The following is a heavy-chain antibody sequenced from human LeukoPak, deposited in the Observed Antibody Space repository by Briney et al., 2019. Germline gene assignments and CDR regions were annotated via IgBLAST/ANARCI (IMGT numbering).Heavy chain of an antibody. CDR2: INPNTGGT. Sequence: ASVKVSCKACVYTFNGYYMHLLRRAPGQGLEWMGWINPNTGGTNYAQKFQGRVTMTRDTSIATAYMELSSLTSDDTHVYYCATDPTTGIVADTTYWGQGPLVTVSS. CDR1: VYTFNGYY. CDR3: ATDPTTGIVADTTY. V-gene: IGHV1-2*02. D-gene: IGHD2-15*01. J-gene: IGHJ4*02.